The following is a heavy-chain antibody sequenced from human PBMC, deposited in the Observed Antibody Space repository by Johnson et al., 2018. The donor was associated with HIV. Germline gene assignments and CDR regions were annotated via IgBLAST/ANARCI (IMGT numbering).Heavy chain of an antibody. V-gene: IGHV3-20*03. Sequence: VQLVESGGRAVRPGDSLRLSSAASAFTFDDYGMRWVRQVPGKGLEWVSGINWRGDTTGYADSVKGRFTISRDNSKNTLYLQMNSLRAEDTAVYYCAREGEGYSSSWYDAFDIWGQGTMVTVSS. CDR1: AFTFDDYG. J-gene: IGHJ3*02. CDR2: INWRGDTT. CDR3: AREGEGYSSSWYDAFDI. D-gene: IGHD6-13*01.